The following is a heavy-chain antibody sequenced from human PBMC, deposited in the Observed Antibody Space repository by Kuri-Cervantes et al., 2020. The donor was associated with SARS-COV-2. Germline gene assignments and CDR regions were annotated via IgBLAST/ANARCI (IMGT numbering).Heavy chain of an antibody. V-gene: IGHV1-69*06. J-gene: IGHJ1*01. D-gene: IGHD2-2*01. Sequence: SVKVSCKASGYTFTSYGISWVRQAPGQGLEWMGRIIPIFGTANYAQKFQGRVTIIADKSTSTAYMELSSLRSEDTAVYYCVSRYCSSTSCREYFQHWGQGTLVTVSS. CDR3: VSRYCSSTSCREYFQH. CDR2: IIPIFGTA. CDR1: GYTFTSYG.